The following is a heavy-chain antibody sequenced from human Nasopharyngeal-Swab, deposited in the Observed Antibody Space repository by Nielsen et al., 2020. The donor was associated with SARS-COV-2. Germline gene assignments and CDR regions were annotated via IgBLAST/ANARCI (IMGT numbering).Heavy chain of an antibody. CDR1: GFTFSSYA. J-gene: IGHJ4*02. V-gene: IGHV3-23*01. Sequence: GGSLRLSRAASGFTFSSYAMSWVRQAPGKGLEWVSAISGSGGSTYYADSVKGRFTISRDNSKNTLYLQMNSLRAEDTAVYYCAKDFSLSAFMVADMGFDYWGQGTLVTVSS. CDR3: AKDFSLSAFMVADMGFDY. CDR2: ISGSGGST. D-gene: IGHD2/OR15-2a*01.